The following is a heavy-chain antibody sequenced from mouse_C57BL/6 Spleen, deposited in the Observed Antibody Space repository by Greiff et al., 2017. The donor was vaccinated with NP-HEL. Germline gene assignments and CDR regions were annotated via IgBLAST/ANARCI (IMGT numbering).Heavy chain of an antibody. J-gene: IGHJ3*01. CDR2: IYPGDGDT. V-gene: IGHV1-80*01. CDR3: ARSPLYDYPWFAY. CDR1: GYAFSSYW. Sequence: VQLQQSGAELVKPGASVKISCKASGYAFSSYWMNWVKQRPGKGLEWIGQIYPGDGDTNYNGKFKGKATLTADKSSSTAYMQLSSLTSEDSAVYFCARSPLYDYPWFAYWGQGTLVTVSA. D-gene: IGHD2-4*01.